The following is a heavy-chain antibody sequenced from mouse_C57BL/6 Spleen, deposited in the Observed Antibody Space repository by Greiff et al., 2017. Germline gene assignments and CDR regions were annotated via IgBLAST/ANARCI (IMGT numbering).Heavy chain of an antibody. V-gene: IGHV7-3*01. J-gene: IGHJ2*01. Sequence: EVHLVESGGGLVQPGGSLSLSCAASGFTFTDYYMSWVRQPPGKALEWLGFISNKANGYTTEYSESVKGRFTISRDNSQNILYLQMNALRAEDSATYYCARGASFNYDYWGQGTTLTVSS. CDR2: ISNKANGYTT. CDR1: GFTFTDYY. D-gene: IGHD6-1*01. CDR3: ARGASFNYDY.